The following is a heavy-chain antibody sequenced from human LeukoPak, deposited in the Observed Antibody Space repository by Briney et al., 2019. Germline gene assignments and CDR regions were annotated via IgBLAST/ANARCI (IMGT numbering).Heavy chain of an antibody. D-gene: IGHD3-3*01. CDR2: ISGSGGST. Sequence: GGSLRLSCAASGFTFSSYSMNWVRQAPGKGLEWVSAISGSGGSTYYADSVKGRFTISRDNSKNTLYLQMNSLRAEDTAVYYCAKDPLNYDFWSGYDYWGQGTLVTVSS. CDR1: GFTFSSYS. V-gene: IGHV3-23*01. CDR3: AKDPLNYDFWSGYDY. J-gene: IGHJ4*02.